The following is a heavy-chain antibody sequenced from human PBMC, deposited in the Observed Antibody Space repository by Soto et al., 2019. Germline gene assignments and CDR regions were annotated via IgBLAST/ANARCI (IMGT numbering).Heavy chain of an antibody. V-gene: IGHV3-30*18. J-gene: IGHJ6*02. CDR3: AKDQGWIQQHPDSYGMDV. Sequence: QVQLVESGGGVVQPGRSLRLSCAASGFTFSSDGMHWVRQAPGKGLEWVAVISYDGSNKYYADSVKGRFTISRDNSKNTLSLQMTSLTAEDTAVYYCAKDQGWIQQHPDSYGMDVWGQGTTVTVSS. CDR1: GFTFSSDG. D-gene: IGHD5-18*01. CDR2: ISYDGSNK.